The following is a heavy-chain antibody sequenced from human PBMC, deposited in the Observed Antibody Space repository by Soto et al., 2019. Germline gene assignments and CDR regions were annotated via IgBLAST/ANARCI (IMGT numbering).Heavy chain of an antibody. CDR2: ISHTGST. J-gene: IGHJ5*02. Sequence: SETLSLTCTVSGGSISSGVHSWNWIRQSPGKGLEWIGSISHTGSTSYNPSLKGRVTMSVDKSKNQFSLKLSSVTAADMAVYYCARAVAPYLGTWFDPWGQGTLVTVSS. V-gene: IGHV4-30-2*06. CDR1: GGSISSGVHS. D-gene: IGHD3-16*01. CDR3: ARAVAPYLGTWFDP.